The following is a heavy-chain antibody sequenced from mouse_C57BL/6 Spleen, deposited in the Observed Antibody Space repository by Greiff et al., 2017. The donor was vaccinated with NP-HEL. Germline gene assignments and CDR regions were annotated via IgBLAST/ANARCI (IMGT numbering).Heavy chain of an antibody. CDR1: GFTFSSYG. D-gene: IGHD4-1*01. V-gene: IGHV5-6*01. Sequence: EVQRVESGGDLVKPGGSLKLSCAASGFTFSSYGMSWVRQTPDKRLEWVATISSGGSYTYYPDSVKGRFTISRDNAKNTLYLQMSSLKSEDTAMYYCARHGTGAAWFAYWGQGTLVTVSA. CDR3: ARHGTGAAWFAY. CDR2: ISSGGSYT. J-gene: IGHJ3*01.